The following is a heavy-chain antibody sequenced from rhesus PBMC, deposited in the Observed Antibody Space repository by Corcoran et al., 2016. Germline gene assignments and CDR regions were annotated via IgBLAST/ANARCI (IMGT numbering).Heavy chain of an antibody. CDR1: GFTFSSYG. J-gene: IGHJ4*01. CDR3: AKAGGAAAVV. V-gene: IGHV3S5*01. CDR2: INSGGGST. Sequence: EVQLVETGGGLVQPGGSLKLSCAASGFTFSSYGMRWVRQAPGQGLEWVSAINSGGGSTYYAHSVKGRFTISRDNSKNTLSLQMNSLRAEDTAVYYCAKAGGAAAVVWGQGVLVTVSS. D-gene: IGHD6-25*01.